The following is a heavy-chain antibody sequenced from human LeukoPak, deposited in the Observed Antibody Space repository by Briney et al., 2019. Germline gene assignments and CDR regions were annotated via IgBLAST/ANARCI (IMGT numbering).Heavy chain of an antibody. J-gene: IGHJ5*02. CDR2: MNPTSGDT. Sequence: ASVTVSCKASGYTFSDYDVNWVRQAPGQGLEWMGWMNPTSGDTGYAQKFQGRVTMTRDTSMSTAYMELSSLTSEDTDVSYCVRGLYSGYKIPEFDPWGQGTLVTVSS. V-gene: IGHV1-8*01. CDR3: VRGLYSGYKIPEFDP. CDR1: GYTFSDYD. D-gene: IGHD5-12*01.